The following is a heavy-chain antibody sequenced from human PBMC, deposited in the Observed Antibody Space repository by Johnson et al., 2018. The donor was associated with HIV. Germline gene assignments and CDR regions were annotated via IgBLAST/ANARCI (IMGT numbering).Heavy chain of an antibody. CDR2: ISSDGSTI. CDR3: ARGYSSSSDDAFDI. J-gene: IGHJ3*02. V-gene: IGHV3-11*01. Sequence: QVHLVESGGGLVKPGGSLRLSCAASGFSFGDYYMSWIRQAPGKGLEWISYISSDGSTIDYADSVKGRFTISRDNAKNSLSLQMNSLRAEDTAMYYCARGYSSSSDDAFDIWGQGTMVTVSS. CDR1: GFSFGDYY. D-gene: IGHD6-13*01.